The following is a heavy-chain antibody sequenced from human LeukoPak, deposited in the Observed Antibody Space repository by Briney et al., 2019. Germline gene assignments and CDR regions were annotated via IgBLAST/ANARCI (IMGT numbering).Heavy chain of an antibody. Sequence: PSETLSLTCTVSGGSISSYYWNWIRQPPGKGLEWIGYIYYSGSTNYNPSLKSRVSISVDTSKNQYSLKLSSVTAADTAVSYCARDGLWPYYFDHWGQGTLVTVSS. J-gene: IGHJ4*02. V-gene: IGHV4-59*01. CDR1: GGSISSYY. CDR3: ARDGLWPYYFDH. CDR2: IYYSGST. D-gene: IGHD3-10*01.